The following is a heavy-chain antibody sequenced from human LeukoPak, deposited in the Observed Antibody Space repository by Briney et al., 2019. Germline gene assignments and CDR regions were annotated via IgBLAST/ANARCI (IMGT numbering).Heavy chain of an antibody. CDR2: VSYDEKTI. J-gene: IGHJ4*02. Sequence: GGSLRLSCVASGFTFTGHSMHWVRQAPGKGLEWVAVVSYDEKTILYADSLKGRFTVSRDNSKNTVYLQMNSLRDEDTAVYYCAREKQSGGTPFDYWGQGSLVTVSS. CDR1: GFTFTGHS. D-gene: IGHD1-26*01. V-gene: IGHV3-30*04. CDR3: AREKQSGGTPFDY.